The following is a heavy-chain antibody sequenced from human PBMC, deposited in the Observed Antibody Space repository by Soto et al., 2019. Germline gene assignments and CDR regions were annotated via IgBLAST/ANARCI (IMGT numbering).Heavy chain of an antibody. CDR3: ARGAAWGNGIVGDNTWFDP. Sequence: QDQLVQSGAEVKKPGASVKVSCKVSGYTFTSYGISWVRQAPGQGLEWMGWISAYNGNTNYAQKLRGRDTMTTETATITAYMELRSRRSDDTAVYYCARGAAWGNGIVGDNTWFDPGGQGTLVTVSS. J-gene: IGHJ5*02. CDR1: GYTFTSYG. V-gene: IGHV1-18*01. D-gene: IGHD1-26*01. CDR2: ISAYNGNT.